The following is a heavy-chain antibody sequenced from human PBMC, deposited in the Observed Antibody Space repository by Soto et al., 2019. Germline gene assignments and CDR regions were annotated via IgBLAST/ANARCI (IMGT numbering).Heavy chain of an antibody. CDR2: IKSKTDGGTT. D-gene: IGHD5-12*01. CDR1: SVSNAW. J-gene: IGHJ4*02. V-gene: IGHV3-15*07. CDR3: TTDAQRDGYNFDY. Sequence: SVSNAWTNWVRQAPGKGLEWVGRIKSKTDGGTTDYAAPVKGRFTISRDDSKNTLYLQMNSLKTEDTAVYYCTTDAQRDGYNFDYWGQGTLVTVSS.